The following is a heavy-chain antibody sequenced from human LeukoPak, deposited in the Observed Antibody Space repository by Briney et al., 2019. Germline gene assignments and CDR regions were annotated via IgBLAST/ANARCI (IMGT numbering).Heavy chain of an antibody. J-gene: IGHJ5*02. Sequence: SETLSLTCTVPGGSINNYFWSWIRQPPGEGLEWLGYVYYSGSTRYSPSLKSRVTISLDTSKNQFSLKLSSVTAADTAVYFCVRHLMTIFGVVIKPGPFDPWGQGTLVTVSS. D-gene: IGHD3-3*01. CDR2: VYYSGST. V-gene: IGHV4-59*08. CDR1: GGSINNYF. CDR3: VRHLMTIFGVVIKPGPFDP.